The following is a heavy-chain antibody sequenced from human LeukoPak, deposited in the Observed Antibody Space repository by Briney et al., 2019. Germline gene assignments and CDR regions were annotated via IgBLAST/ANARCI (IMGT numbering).Heavy chain of an antibody. J-gene: IGHJ4*02. CDR3: AKVTGTTNY. CDR2: ISGRDEST. Sequence: GGSLRLSCAVSGLTFSNHALSWVRQAPGKGLEWVSAISGRDESTYYADSVKGRLTISRDNSKSTLYLQMSSLRAEDTAVYHCAKVTGTTNYWGQGTLVTVSP. CDR1: GLTFSNHA. V-gene: IGHV3-23*01. D-gene: IGHD1-1*01.